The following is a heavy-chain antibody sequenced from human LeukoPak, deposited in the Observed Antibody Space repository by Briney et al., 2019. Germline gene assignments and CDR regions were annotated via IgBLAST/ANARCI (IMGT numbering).Heavy chain of an antibody. CDR2: ISSSSSYI. D-gene: IGHD3-22*01. CDR1: GFTFSSYS. J-gene: IGHJ4*02. V-gene: IGHV3-21*01. Sequence: GGSLRLSCAASGFTFSSYSMNWVRQAPGKGLEWVSSISSSSSYIYYADSVKGRFTISRDNAKNSLYLQMNSLRAEDTAVYYCARDLHYYDSSGYYQYWGQGTQVTVSS. CDR3: ARDLHYYDSSGYYQY.